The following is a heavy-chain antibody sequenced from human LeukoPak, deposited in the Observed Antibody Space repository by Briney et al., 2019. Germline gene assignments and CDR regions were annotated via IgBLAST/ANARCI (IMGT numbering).Heavy chain of an antibody. V-gene: IGHV4-30-2*01. J-gene: IGHJ6*02. Sequence: PSQTLSLTCTVSGGSINSGGYYWSWIRQPPGRGLEWIGYIYHSGSTSYNPSLKSRVTISIDRSKNQFSLKLSSVTAADTAVYYCARERIVVVVAYYYYGMDVWGQGTTVTVSS. CDR2: IYHSGST. D-gene: IGHD2-15*01. CDR3: ARERIVVVVAYYYYGMDV. CDR1: GGSINSGGYY.